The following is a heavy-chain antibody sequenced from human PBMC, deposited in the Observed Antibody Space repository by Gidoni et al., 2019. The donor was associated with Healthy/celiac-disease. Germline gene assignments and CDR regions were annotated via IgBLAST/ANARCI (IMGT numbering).Heavy chain of an antibody. D-gene: IGHD1-7*01. Sequence: EVQLVESGGGLVQPGGSLSLSCAASGFTFSSYEMNWVRQAPGKGLEWVSYISSSGSTIYYADSVKGRFTISRDNAKNSLYLQMNSLRAEDTAVYYCARDRYNWNYVGGVGMVLRYYYGMDVWGQGTTVTVSS. CDR1: GFTFSSYE. CDR2: ISSSGSTI. CDR3: ARDRYNWNYVGGVGMVLRYYYGMDV. V-gene: IGHV3-48*03. J-gene: IGHJ6*02.